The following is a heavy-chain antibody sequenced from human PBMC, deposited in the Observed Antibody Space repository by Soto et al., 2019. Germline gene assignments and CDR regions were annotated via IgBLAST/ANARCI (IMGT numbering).Heavy chain of an antibody. CDR3: SKDFSYYYGSGSYHIDY. CDR1: VFTFDDYA. D-gene: IGHD3-10*01. J-gene: IGHJ4*02. CDR2: ISWSSGYI. Sequence: QPGGSLRLSCAASVFTFDDYAMHWVRQAPGKGLEWVSGISWSSGYIGYADSVKGRFTISRDNAKNSLYLQMNSLRAEDTALYYCSKDFSYYYGSGSYHIDYWGQGTLVTVSS. V-gene: IGHV3-9*01.